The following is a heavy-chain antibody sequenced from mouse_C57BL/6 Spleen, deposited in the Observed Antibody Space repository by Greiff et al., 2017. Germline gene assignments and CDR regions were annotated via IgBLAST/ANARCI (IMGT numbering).Heavy chain of an antibody. J-gene: IGHJ2*01. CDR2: IDPSGSYT. V-gene: IGHV1-69*01. CDR3: ARGGYDYGYFDY. D-gene: IGHD2-4*01. Sequence: QVQLQQPGAELVMPGASVKLSCKASGYTFTSYWMHWVKQRPGQGLEWIGEIDPSGSYTNYNQKFKGKSTLTVDKSSSTAYMQLSSLTSEDSAVYYCARGGYDYGYFDYWGQGTTLTVSS. CDR1: GYTFTSYW.